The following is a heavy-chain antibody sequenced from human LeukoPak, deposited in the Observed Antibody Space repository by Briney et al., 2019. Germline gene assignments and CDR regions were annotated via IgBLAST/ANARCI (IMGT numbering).Heavy chain of an antibody. D-gene: IGHD3-22*01. CDR1: GFAVSRKY. J-gene: IGHJ4*02. CDR2: IYSGAAT. Sequence: GSLRLSCAASGFAVSRKYMSWVRQAPGKGLEWVSVIYSGAATYYADSVKGRFTISRDNSKNTLYLQMNSLRVEDTAIYYCATHDTSGYYKFDSWGQGTLVTVSS. V-gene: IGHV3-53*01. CDR3: ATHDTSGYYKFDS.